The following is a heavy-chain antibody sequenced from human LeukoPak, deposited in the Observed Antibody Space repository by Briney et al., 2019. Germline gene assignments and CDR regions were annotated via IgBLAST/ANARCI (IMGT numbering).Heavy chain of an antibody. CDR1: GYTFTSYG. Sequence: ASVKVSCKASGYTFTSYGISWVRQAPGQGLEWMGWISAYNGNTNYAQKFQGRVTMTRDTSISTAYMELSRLRSDDTAVYYCARDYGSGSYRFDYWGRGTLVTVSS. V-gene: IGHV1-18*01. CDR3: ARDYGSGSYRFDY. D-gene: IGHD3-10*01. CDR2: ISAYNGNT. J-gene: IGHJ4*02.